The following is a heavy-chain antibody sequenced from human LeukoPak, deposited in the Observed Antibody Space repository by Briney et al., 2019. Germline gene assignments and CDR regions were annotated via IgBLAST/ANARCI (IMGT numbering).Heavy chain of an antibody. V-gene: IGHV3-7*01. J-gene: IGHJ3*02. CDR1: AFIFSGHW. CDR3: ANVGDVYKDAFDI. D-gene: IGHD5-24*01. CDR2: IKQDGSEK. Sequence: PGGSLRLSCEGSAFIFSGHWMNWVRQTPGKGLEWVACIKQDGSEKYYVDSVKGRFTISRDNAKNSLYLQMNTLRAEDTAVYYCANVGDVYKDAFDIWGQGTMVTVSS.